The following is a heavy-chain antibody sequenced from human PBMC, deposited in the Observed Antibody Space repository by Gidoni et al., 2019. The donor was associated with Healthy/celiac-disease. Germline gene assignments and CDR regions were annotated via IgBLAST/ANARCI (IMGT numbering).Heavy chain of an antibody. CDR3: AKSPYYYDSSGYYPDY. D-gene: IGHD3-22*01. V-gene: IGHV3-30*18. CDR2: ISYDGSNK. Sequence: WVRQAPGKGLEWVAVISYDGSNKYYADSVKGRFTISRDNSKNTLYLQMNSLRAEDTAVYYCAKSPYYYDSSGYYPDYWGQGTLVTVSS. J-gene: IGHJ4*02.